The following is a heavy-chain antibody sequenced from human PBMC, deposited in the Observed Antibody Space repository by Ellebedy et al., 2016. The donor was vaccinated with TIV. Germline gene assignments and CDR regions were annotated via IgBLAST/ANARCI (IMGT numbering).Heavy chain of an antibody. D-gene: IGHD3-22*01. CDR3: AKVRSPGYSHFDY. V-gene: IGHV3-23*01. J-gene: IGHJ4*02. Sequence: PGGSLRLSCAASGFMFRSYDMAWVRQAPGKGLEWVSSVSSFGDKTYYRDSVKGRLTIFKDNSKNMVFLQMNSLRTEDTAVYYCAKVRSPGYSHFDYWGQGTPVTVSS. CDR2: VSSFGDKT. CDR1: GFMFRSYD.